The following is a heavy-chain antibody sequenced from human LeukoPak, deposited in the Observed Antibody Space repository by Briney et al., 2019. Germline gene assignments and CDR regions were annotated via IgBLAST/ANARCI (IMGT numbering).Heavy chain of an antibody. J-gene: IGHJ4*02. CDR1: GYTFTSYG. Sequence: ASVKVSCKASGYTFTSYGISWVRQAPGQGLEWMGWISAYNGNTNYAQKLQGRVTMTTDTSTSTAYMELRSLRSDDTAVYYCARGGSIYCSGGSCYFDYWGQGTLVTVSS. CDR3: ARGGSIYCSGGSCYFDY. D-gene: IGHD2-15*01. V-gene: IGHV1-18*01. CDR2: ISAYNGNT.